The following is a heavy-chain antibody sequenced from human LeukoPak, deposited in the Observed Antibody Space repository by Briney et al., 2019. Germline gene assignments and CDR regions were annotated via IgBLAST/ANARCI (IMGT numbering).Heavy chain of an antibody. D-gene: IGHD6-13*01. CDR2: IHHSGST. Sequence: PSETLSLTCTVSGYSISSGYYWGWIRQPPGKGLEWIGSIHHSGSTNYNPSLKSRVTISLDTSKNQFSLKLSSVTAADTAVYYCAISPGIAAAGFDYWGQGTLVTVSS. CDR3: AISPGIAAAGFDY. V-gene: IGHV4-38-2*02. CDR1: GYSISSGYY. J-gene: IGHJ4*02.